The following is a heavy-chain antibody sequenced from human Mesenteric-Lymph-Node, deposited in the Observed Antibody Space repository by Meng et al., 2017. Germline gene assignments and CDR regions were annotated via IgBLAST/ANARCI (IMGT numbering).Heavy chain of an antibody. Sequence: QVQRQPGCEGKLQRPAILSPTFAVSGRSFRGYYWCWIRHPPEKGLGFSAENNHSGSTNYNPYLKSRVTISVDTSKNQFSLKLSSVTTADTAVYYCARGRGYGDYGSLYWGQGTLVTVSS. CDR2: NNHSGST. D-gene: IGHD4-17*01. V-gene: IGHV4-34*01. J-gene: IGHJ4*02. CDR3: ARGRGYGDYGSLY. CDR1: GRSFRGYY.